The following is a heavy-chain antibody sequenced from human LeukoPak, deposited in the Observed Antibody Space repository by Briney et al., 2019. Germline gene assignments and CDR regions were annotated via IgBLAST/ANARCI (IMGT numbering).Heavy chain of an antibody. CDR1: GFTFDDYA. V-gene: IGHV3-9*01. Sequence: RTVGSLRLSCAASGFTFDDYAMQWVRQAPGKGLEWVSVISWNSGSIGYADSVKGRFTISRDNAKNSLYLQMNSLRAEDTALYYCAKASRVVAATSPVDYWGQGTLVTVSS. D-gene: IGHD2-15*01. CDR2: ISWNSGSI. CDR3: AKASRVVAATSPVDY. J-gene: IGHJ4*02.